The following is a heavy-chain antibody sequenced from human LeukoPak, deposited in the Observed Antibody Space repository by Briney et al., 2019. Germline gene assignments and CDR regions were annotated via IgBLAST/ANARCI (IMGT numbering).Heavy chain of an antibody. CDR1: GYTFTKYG. Sequence: GASVKVSCKASGYTFTKYGITWVRQAPGQGLEWVGWISCYNGNTNYAQKFQGRVTMTTDTSTSTAYMELRSLRSEDTAVYYCAREGHYGDYVLGYWGQGTLVTVSS. J-gene: IGHJ4*02. CDR2: ISCYNGNT. CDR3: AREGHYGDYVLGY. V-gene: IGHV1-18*01. D-gene: IGHD4-17*01.